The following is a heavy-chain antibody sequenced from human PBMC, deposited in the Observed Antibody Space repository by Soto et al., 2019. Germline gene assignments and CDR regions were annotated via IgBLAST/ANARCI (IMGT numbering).Heavy chain of an antibody. D-gene: IGHD2-15*01. J-gene: IGHJ4*02. CDR3: ARDIVVVVAATRIAVAGTGCDY. CDR1: GYTFTSYG. CDR2: ISAYNGNT. V-gene: IGHV1-18*01. Sequence: ASVKVSCKASGYTFTSYGLSWVRQAPGQGLEWMGWISAYNGNTNYAQKLQGRVTMTTDTSTSTAYMELRSLRSDDTAVYYCARDIVVVVAATRIAVAGTGCDYWGQGTLVTVSS.